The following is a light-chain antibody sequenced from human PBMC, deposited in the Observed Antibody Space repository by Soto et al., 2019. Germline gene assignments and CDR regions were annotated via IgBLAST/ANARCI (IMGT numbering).Light chain of an antibody. V-gene: IGKV3-11*01. CDR2: DTS. CDR1: QSIAIY. J-gene: IGKJ1*01. Sequence: IVLTQSPATLSFSPGEEATLSCRASQSIAIYLAWYQQKSGQSTRILIYDTSNRAPRLPDRFSRSASGTAFTLTISRLEPEDFAVYYCQQRATWPWTFGQGTTVEIK. CDR3: QQRATWPWT.